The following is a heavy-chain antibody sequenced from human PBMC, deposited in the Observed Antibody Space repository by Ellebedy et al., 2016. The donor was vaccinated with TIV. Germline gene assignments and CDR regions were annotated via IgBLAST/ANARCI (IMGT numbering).Heavy chain of an antibody. D-gene: IGHD5-12*01. CDR3: ARDRGYGFDS. CDR1: GGSMSSGEYF. CDR2: FDYRGST. V-gene: IGHV4-30-4*01. J-gene: IGHJ4*01. Sequence: MPSETLSLTCSVSGGSMSSGEYFWSWVRKPPGKGLEWLGYFDYRGSTYYSTSLNSRVVISVDTSKNQFSLNLRSVTAADTAVYFCARDRGYGFDSWGQGTLVAVSS.